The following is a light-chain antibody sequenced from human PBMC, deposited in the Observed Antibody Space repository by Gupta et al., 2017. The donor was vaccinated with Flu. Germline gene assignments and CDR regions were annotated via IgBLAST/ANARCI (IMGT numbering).Light chain of an antibody. J-gene: IGLJ3*02. CDR3: QSYDSTPRGPNWV. CDR2: GNN. CDR1: SSNIGAGYD. V-gene: IGLV1-40*01. Sequence: QSILTHPPSVSGAPGQRVIISCTGSSSNIGAGYDTHWYQQLPGTAPKLLIYGNNNRPSGVPDRFSGSKSGTSASLVITGLQPEDEADYYCQSYDSTPRGPNWVFGGGTKLTVL.